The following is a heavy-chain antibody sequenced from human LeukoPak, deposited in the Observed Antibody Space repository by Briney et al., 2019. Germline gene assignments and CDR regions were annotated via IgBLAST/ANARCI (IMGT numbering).Heavy chain of an antibody. D-gene: IGHD1-26*01. CDR2: INTDGSST. CDR1: GFTVSSNY. Sequence: GGSLRLSCAASGFTVSSNYMSWVRQAPGKGLVWVSRINTDGSSTTYADSVKGRFTISRDNAKNTLYLQMNSLRAEDTAVYYCATQASVGYWGQGTLVTVSS. J-gene: IGHJ4*02. CDR3: ATQASVGY. V-gene: IGHV3-74*01.